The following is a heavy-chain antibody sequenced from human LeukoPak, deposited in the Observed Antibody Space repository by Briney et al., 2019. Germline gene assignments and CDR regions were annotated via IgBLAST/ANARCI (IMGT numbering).Heavy chain of an antibody. V-gene: IGHV3-23*01. CDR3: AKVLADYDFWSGYFHY. CDR1: GFTFSSYA. Sequence: PGGSLRLSCAASGFTFSSYAMSWARQAPGKGLEWVSAISGSGGSTYYADSVKGRFTISRDNSKNTLYLQMNSLRAEDTAVYYCAKVLADYDFWSGYFHYWGQGTLVTVSS. D-gene: IGHD3-3*01. J-gene: IGHJ4*02. CDR2: ISGSGGST.